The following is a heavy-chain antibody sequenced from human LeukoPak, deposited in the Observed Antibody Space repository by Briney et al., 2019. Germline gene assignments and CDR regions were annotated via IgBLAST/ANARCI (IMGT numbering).Heavy chain of an antibody. D-gene: IGHD4-17*01. CDR3: ARAYGDYNLYYYYYMDV. V-gene: IGHV4-59*10. J-gene: IGHJ6*03. CDR2: IYTSGST. Sequence: SETLSLTCAVYGGSFSGYYRSWIRQPAGKGLEWIGRIYTSGSTNYNPSLKSRVTMSVDTSKNQFSLKLSSVTAADTAVYYCARAYGDYNLYYYYYMDVWGKGTTVTISS. CDR1: GGSFSGYY.